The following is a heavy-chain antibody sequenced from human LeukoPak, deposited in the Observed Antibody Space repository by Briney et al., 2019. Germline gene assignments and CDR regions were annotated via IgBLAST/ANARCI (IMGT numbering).Heavy chain of an antibody. CDR3: ARGGGLYDYVWGSYRRPYPFDY. J-gene: IGHJ4*02. D-gene: IGHD3-16*02. CDR2: MNPNSGNT. Sequence: ASVKVSCKASGYTFTSYDINWVRQATGQGLEWMGWMNPNSGNTGYAQKFQGRVTITRNTSISTAYMELSSLRSEDTAVYYCARGGGLYDYVWGSYRRPYPFDYWGQGTLVTVSS. V-gene: IGHV1-8*03. CDR1: GYTFTSYD.